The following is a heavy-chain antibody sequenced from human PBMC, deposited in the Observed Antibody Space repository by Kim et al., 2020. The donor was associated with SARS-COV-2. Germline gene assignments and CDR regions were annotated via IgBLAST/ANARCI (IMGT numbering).Heavy chain of an antibody. D-gene: IGHD2-2*01. V-gene: IGHV3-30*01. Sequence: DSVKGRFTISRDNSKNTLYLQMNSLRAEDTAVYYCARATVPYYYYYYMDVWGKGTTVTVSS. CDR3: ARATVPYYYYYYMDV. J-gene: IGHJ6*03.